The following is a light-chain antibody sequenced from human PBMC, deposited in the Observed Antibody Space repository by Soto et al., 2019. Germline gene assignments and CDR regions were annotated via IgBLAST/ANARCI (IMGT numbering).Light chain of an antibody. J-gene: IGKJ2*01. Sequence: DIQMTQSPSALSASVGDRVTITCRASQSISTWLAWYQQKPRKAPNLLIYKASNLQTGVPSRFSGSGSGTEFTLTISSLPADDFATYYCQQYKGYNTFGQGTKLEIK. CDR2: KAS. CDR1: QSISTW. V-gene: IGKV1-5*03. CDR3: QQYKGYNT.